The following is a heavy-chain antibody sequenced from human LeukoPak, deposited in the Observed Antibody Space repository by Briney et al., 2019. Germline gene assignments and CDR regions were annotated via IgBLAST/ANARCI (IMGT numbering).Heavy chain of an antibody. J-gene: IGHJ4*02. CDR1: GGSISSGDYY. CDR2: IHYSGST. V-gene: IGHV4-30-4*08. CDR3: ARVGDCSSTGCSN. D-gene: IGHD2-2*01. Sequence: SETLSLTCTVSGGSISSGDYYWSWIRQPPGKGLEWIGYIHYSGSTYYNPSLKSRVTISVDTSKNQFSLKLSSATAADTAVYYCARVGDCSSTGCSNWGQGTLVTVSS.